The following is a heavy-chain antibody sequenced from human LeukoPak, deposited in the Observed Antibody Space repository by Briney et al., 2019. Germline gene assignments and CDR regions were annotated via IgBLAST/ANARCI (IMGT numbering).Heavy chain of an antibody. J-gene: IGHJ4*02. CDR3: ARVGRGYYGSGSYDFDY. Sequence: SETLSLTCTVSGGSISSSSYYWGWIRQPPGKGLEWIGSIYYSGSTYYNPSLKSRVTISVDTSKNQFSLKLSSVTAADTAVYYCARVGRGYYGSGSYDFDYWGQGTLVTVSS. V-gene: IGHV4-39*07. D-gene: IGHD3-10*01. CDR2: IYYSGST. CDR1: GGSISSSSYY.